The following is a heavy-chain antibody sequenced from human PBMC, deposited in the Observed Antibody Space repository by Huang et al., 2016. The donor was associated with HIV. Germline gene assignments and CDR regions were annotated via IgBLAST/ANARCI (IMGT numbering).Heavy chain of an antibody. D-gene: IGHD2-21*02. CDR1: GYTFTGFY. CDR2: INPNTGDT. J-gene: IGHJ3*02. V-gene: IGHV1-2*02. CDR3: ARDPVVATTRTAAVRAFDI. Sequence: QVQLVQSGAEVKKPGASVRVSCKASGYTFTGFYLHWVRQAPGQGFEWLGWINPNTGDTNFAQNFQGRVTMTSDTSSNTAYLDLSSLTSDDTALYYCARDPVVATTRTAAVRAFDIWGQGTVVTVSS.